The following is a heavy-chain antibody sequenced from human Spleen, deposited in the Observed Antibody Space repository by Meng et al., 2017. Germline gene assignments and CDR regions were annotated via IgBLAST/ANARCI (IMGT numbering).Heavy chain of an antibody. CDR1: GGTFSSYA. J-gene: IGHJ4*02. Sequence: QVQLVQAGAEVKKPGSSVKVSCKASGGTFSSYAISWVRQAPGQGLEWMGGIIPIFGTANYAQKFQGRVTITTDESTSTGYMELSRLRPDDTAMYYCARDEDISAAGKLFGDYWGQGTLVTVSS. CDR2: IIPIFGTA. D-gene: IGHD6-13*01. V-gene: IGHV1-69*01. CDR3: ARDEDISAAGKLFGDY.